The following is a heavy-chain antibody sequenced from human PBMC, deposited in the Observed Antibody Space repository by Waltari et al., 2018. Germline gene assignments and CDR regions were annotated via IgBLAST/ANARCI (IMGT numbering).Heavy chain of an antibody. CDR2: INHSGNT. CDR1: GGSFSDYY. D-gene: IGHD2-15*01. J-gene: IGHJ4*02. CDR3: ARDRGRGLYLDT. V-gene: IGHV4-34*01. Sequence: QVQLQQWGAGLLKPSETLSLTCAVYGGSFSDYYWSWIRQPPGKGLEWIGEINHSGNTNYNPSLKSRVTISVDTSKNQFSLKLTYATAADTAVYYCARDRGRGLYLDTWGPGTLVTVSP.